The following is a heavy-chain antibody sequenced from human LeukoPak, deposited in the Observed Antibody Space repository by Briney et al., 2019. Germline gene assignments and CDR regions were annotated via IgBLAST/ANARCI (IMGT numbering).Heavy chain of an antibody. V-gene: IGHV3-23*01. CDR3: AKDPPLGSGSSLRGAAWGYFDY. J-gene: IGHJ4*02. D-gene: IGHD1-26*01. CDR1: GFTFSSYA. CDR2: ISGSGGST. Sequence: PGGSLRLSCAASGFTFSSYAMSWVRQAPGKGLEWVSAISGSGGSTYYADSVKGRFTISRDNSKNTLYLQMNSLRAEDTAVYYCAKDPPLGSGSSLRGAAWGYFDYWGQGTLVTVSS.